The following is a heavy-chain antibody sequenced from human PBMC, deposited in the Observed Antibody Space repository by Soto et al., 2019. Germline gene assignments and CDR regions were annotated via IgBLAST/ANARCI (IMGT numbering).Heavy chain of an antibody. CDR1: GFTFTSSA. Sequence: ASVKVSCKASGFTFTSSAVQWVRQARGQRLEWIGWIVVGSGNTNYAQKFQERVTITRDMSTSTAYMELSSLRSEDTAVYYCAAVPVLYSSGWPVRYWGQGTLVTVSS. D-gene: IGHD6-19*01. V-gene: IGHV1-58*01. J-gene: IGHJ4*02. CDR3: AAVPVLYSSGWPVRY. CDR2: IVVGSGNT.